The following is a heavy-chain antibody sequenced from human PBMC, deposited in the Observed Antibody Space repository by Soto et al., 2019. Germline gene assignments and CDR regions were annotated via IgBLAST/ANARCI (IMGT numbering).Heavy chain of an antibody. CDR1: GYTFTSYD. CDR2: MNPNSGNT. D-gene: IGHD3-3*01. J-gene: IGHJ6*02. V-gene: IGHV1-8*01. CDR3: ARASYYDFWSGYYWQSDYYYYYGMDV. Sequence: ASVKVSCKASGYTFTSYDINWVRQATGQGLEWMGWMNPNSGNTGYAQKFQGRVTMTRNTSISTAYMELSSLRSEDTAVYYCARASYYDFWSGYYWQSDYYYYYGMDVWG.